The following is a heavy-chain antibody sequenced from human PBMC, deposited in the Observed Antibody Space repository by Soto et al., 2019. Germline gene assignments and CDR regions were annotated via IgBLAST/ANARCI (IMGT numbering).Heavy chain of an antibody. J-gene: IGHJ5*02. V-gene: IGHV1-69*13. CDR3: TREVQQLDTGGWFDP. CDR2: IIPIFGTA. D-gene: IGHD6-13*01. Sequence: ASVKVSCKASGGTFSSYAISWVRQAPGQGLEWMGGIIPIFGTANYAQKFQGRVTITADESTSTAYMELSSLRSEGTAVYDCTREVQQLDTGGWFDPWGQGTLVTVSS. CDR1: GGTFSSYA.